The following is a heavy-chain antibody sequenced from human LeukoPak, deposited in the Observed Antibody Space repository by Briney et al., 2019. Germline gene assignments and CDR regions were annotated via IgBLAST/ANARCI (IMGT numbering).Heavy chain of an antibody. Sequence: SETLSLTCTVSGGSISSSSYYWGWIRQPPGKGLEWIGGIYYGGSTYYNPSLKSRLTISADTSKNQFSLKVTSVTAADTAVYYCSTTTRGWYGVGDHWGQGTLVTVSS. CDR3: STTTRGWYGVGDH. J-gene: IGHJ4*02. CDR2: IYYGGST. CDR1: GGSISSSSYY. D-gene: IGHD6-19*01. V-gene: IGHV4-39*01.